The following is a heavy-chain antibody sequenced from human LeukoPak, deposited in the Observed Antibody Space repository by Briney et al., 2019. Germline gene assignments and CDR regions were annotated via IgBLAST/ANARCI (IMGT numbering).Heavy chain of an antibody. Sequence: PGGSLRLSCAASGFTFSNAWMSWVRQAPGKGLEWVSAISGSGGSTYYAENVKGRFTISRDNSKNTLYLQMNSLRAEDTAVYYCAKEPMIVVVKLIDYWGQGTLVTVSS. V-gene: IGHV3-23*01. J-gene: IGHJ4*02. D-gene: IGHD3-22*01. CDR1: GFTFSNAW. CDR2: ISGSGGST. CDR3: AKEPMIVVVKLIDY.